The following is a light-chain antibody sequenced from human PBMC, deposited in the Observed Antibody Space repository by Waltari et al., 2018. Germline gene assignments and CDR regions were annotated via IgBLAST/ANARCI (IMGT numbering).Light chain of an antibody. J-gene: IGLJ1*01. CDR1: ELEKKY. CDR2: QDV. Sequence: SYDLTQSPSVSVSPGQTASITCSGDELEKKYVCWYQQKPGQSPVLVIYQDVRRPSDIPGRFSGSNSGNTATLTISGTQPMDEADYYCQAWDSGVAGVFGTGTKVTVL. CDR3: QAWDSGVAGV. V-gene: IGLV3-1*01.